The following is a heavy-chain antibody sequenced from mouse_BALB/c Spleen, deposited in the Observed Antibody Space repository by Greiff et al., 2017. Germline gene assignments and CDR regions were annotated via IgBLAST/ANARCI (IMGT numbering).Heavy chain of an antibody. Sequence: EVKLVESGGGLVKPGGSLKLSCAASGFTFSSYAMSWVRQTPEKRLEWVASISSGGSTYYPDSVKGRFTISRDNARNILYLQMSSLRSEDTAMYYCARRNFFDYWGQGTTLTVSS. CDR1: GFTFSSYA. V-gene: IGHV5-6-5*01. CDR3: ARRNFFDY. CDR2: ISSGGST. J-gene: IGHJ2*01.